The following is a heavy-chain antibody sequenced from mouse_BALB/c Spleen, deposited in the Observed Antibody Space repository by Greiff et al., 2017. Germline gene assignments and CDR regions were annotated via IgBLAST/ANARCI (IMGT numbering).Heavy chain of an antibody. D-gene: IGHD1-1*01. CDR3: TRDYYGSSYVGYYAMDY. CDR2: ISSGGSYT. Sequence: DVQLVESGGGLVKPGGSLKLSCAASGFTFSSYTMSWVRQTPEKRLEWVATISSGGSYTYYPDSVKGRFTISRDNAKNTLYLQMSSLKSEDTAMYYCTRDYYGSSYVGYYAMDYWGQGTSVTVSS. CDR1: GFTFSSYT. J-gene: IGHJ4*01. V-gene: IGHV5-6-4*01.